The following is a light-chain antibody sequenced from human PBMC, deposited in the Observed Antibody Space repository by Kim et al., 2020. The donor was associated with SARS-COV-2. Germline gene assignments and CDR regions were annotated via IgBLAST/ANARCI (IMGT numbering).Light chain of an antibody. CDR3: QAWDSSTVV. J-gene: IGLJ2*01. CDR2: QDS. Sequence: SYELTQPPSVSVSPGQTASITCSGDKLGDKYACWYQQKPGQSTVLVIYQDSKRPSGIPERFSGSNSGNTATLTISGTQAMDEADYYCQAWDSSTVVFGGGT. V-gene: IGLV3-1*01. CDR1: KLGDKY.